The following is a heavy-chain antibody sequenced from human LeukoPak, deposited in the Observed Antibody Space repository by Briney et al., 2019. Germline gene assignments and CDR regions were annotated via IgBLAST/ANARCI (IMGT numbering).Heavy chain of an antibody. CDR1: GFTFSLYT. J-gene: IGHJ4*02. CDR2: ISYDGSDK. CDR3: ARDSPPDY. V-gene: IGHV3-30*04. D-gene: IGHD1-14*01. Sequence: PGGSLRLSCAASGFTFSLYTMHWVRQAPGMGLEWVAVISYDGSDKYYAHSVKGRFTISRDNAKNSLYLQMNSLRAEDTAVYYCARDSPPDYWGQGTLVTVSS.